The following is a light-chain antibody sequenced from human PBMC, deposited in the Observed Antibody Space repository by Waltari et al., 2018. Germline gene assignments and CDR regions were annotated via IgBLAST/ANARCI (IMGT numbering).Light chain of an antibody. CDR1: QRVSSY. CDR2: DAS. CDR3: QQRSNWPPLT. V-gene: IGKV3-11*01. J-gene: IGKJ4*01. Sequence: EIVLTQSPATLSLSPGERATLSCRASQRVSSYLAWFQQKPGQAPRLLIYDASNSATGIPASFSGGGSWTDFTLTISSLEPEDFAVYYCQQRSNWPPLTFGGGTKVEIK.